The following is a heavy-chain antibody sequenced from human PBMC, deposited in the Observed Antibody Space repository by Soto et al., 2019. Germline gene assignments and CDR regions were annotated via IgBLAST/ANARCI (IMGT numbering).Heavy chain of an antibody. V-gene: IGHV1-69*06. CDR2: IIPIFGTA. Sequence: QVQLVQSGAEVKKPGSSVTVSCTASGGTFSSYAISWVRQAPGQGLEWMGGIIPIFGTANYAQKFQGRVTITADKSTSTAYMELSSLRSEDTAVYYCARIRDCGGDCYWGQGTLVTVSS. CDR1: GGTFSSYA. J-gene: IGHJ4*02. D-gene: IGHD2-21*02. CDR3: ARIRDCGGDCY.